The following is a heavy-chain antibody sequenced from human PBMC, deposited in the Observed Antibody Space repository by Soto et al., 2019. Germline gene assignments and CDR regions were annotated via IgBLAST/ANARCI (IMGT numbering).Heavy chain of an antibody. V-gene: IGHV4-31*03. CDR3: ARDSPSKESWGAEGAFDT. J-gene: IGHJ3*02. CDR1: GGSISSGAHY. Sequence: PSETLSLTCTVSGGSISSGAHYWSWIRQPPGKGLEWIGFIYYSGSTYYSPSLKSRVALSIDTSKNQFSLRLTSVTAADTAVYYCARDSPSKESWGAEGAFDTWGQGTMVTVSS. CDR2: IYYSGST. D-gene: IGHD7-27*01.